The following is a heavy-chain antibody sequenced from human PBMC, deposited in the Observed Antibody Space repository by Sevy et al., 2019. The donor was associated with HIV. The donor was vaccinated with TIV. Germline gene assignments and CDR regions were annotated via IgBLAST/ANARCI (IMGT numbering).Heavy chain of an antibody. J-gene: IGHJ4*02. CDR2: ISGSGNII. CDR3: AKKGYSSGIFYYLDY. D-gene: IGHD5-18*01. Sequence: GGSLRLSCAASGFSFSDSYMSWVRQAPGKGLEWIAYISGSGNIIYYADSVRGRFSISRDNAKKALYLQMNSLRAEDTAVYFCAKKGYSSGIFYYLDYWGQGTLVTVSS. CDR1: GFSFSDSY. V-gene: IGHV3-11*01.